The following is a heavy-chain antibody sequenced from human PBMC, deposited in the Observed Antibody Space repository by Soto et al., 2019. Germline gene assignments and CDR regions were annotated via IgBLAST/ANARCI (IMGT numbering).Heavy chain of an antibody. Sequence: PSETLSLTCAVYGGSFSGYYWSWIRQPPGKGLEWIGEINHSGSTNYNPSLKSRVTISVDTSKNQFSLKLSSVTAADTAVYYCARDKGSYNWNAVDYWGQGTLVTVS. V-gene: IGHV4-34*01. CDR2: INHSGST. D-gene: IGHD1-20*01. J-gene: IGHJ4*02. CDR1: GGSFSGYY. CDR3: ARDKGSYNWNAVDY.